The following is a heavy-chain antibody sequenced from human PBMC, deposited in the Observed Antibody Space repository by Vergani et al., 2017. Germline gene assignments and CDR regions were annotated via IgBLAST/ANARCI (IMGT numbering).Heavy chain of an antibody. CDR2: ISWNSGSI. Sequence: AASGFTFDDYAMHWVRQIPGKGLEWVSGISWNSGSIDYADSVKGRFIISRDNAKNSLYLQMNSLRAEDTALYYCAKAPTYFYYYMDVWGKWTTVTVSS. V-gene: IGHV3-9*01. CDR3: AKAPTYFYYYMDV. J-gene: IGHJ6*03. CDR1: GFTFDDYA.